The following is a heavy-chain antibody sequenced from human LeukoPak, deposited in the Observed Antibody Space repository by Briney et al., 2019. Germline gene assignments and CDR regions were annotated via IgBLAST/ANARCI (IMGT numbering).Heavy chain of an antibody. CDR3: ARDSNGYIDY. Sequence: SETLSLTCTVSGGSISSYYWSWIRQPPGKGLEWIGYIYYSGSTNYNPSLKSRVAISVDTSKNQFSLKLSSVTAADTAVYYCARDSNGYIDYWGQGTLVTVSS. J-gene: IGHJ4*02. D-gene: IGHD5-18*01. CDR1: GGSISSYY. CDR2: IYYSGST. V-gene: IGHV4-59*01.